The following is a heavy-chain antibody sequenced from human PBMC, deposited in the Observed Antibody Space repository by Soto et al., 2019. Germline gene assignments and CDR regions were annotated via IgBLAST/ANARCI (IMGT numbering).Heavy chain of an antibody. V-gene: IGHV1-69*12. J-gene: IGHJ6*02. CDR1: GGTFSSYA. CDR2: IIPIFGTA. D-gene: IGHD2-15*01. CDR3: ARHSCCSTPNYYYGMDV. Sequence: QVQLVQSGAEVKKPGSSVKVSCKASGGTFSSYAISWVRQAPGQGLEWMGGIIPIFGTANYAQKFQGRVTITADESXSXSYMELSSLRSEDTAVYYCARHSCCSTPNYYYGMDVWGQGTTVTVSS.